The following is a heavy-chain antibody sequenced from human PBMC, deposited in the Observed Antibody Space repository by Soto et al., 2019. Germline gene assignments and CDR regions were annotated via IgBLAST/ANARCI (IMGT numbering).Heavy chain of an antibody. Sequence: ASVKVSCKASGYTFTSYYMHWVRQAPGQGLEWMGIINPSGGSTSYAQKFQGRVTMTRDTSTSTVYMELSSLRSEDTAVYYCARKSKKDYGDYTYYYYYMDVWGKGTTVTVSS. V-gene: IGHV1-46*01. CDR2: INPSGGST. CDR1: GYTFTSYY. J-gene: IGHJ6*03. CDR3: ARKSKKDYGDYTYYYYYMDV. D-gene: IGHD4-17*01.